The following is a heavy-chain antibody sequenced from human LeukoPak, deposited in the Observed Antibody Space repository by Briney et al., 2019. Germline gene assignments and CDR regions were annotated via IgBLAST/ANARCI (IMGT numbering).Heavy chain of an antibody. V-gene: IGHV4-34*01. J-gene: IGHJ3*02. Sequence: NSSETLSLTCAVYGGSFSGYYWSWIRQPPGKGLEWIGEINHSGSTNYNPSLKSRVTISVDTSKNQFSLKLSSVTAADTAVYYCARDWGYSSSWPPRGAFDIWGQGTMVTVSS. CDR1: GGSFSGYY. CDR3: ARDWGYSSSWPPRGAFDI. D-gene: IGHD6-13*01. CDR2: INHSGST.